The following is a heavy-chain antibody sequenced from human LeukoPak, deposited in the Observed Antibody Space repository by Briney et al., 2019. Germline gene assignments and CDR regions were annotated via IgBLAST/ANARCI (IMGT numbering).Heavy chain of an antibody. D-gene: IGHD5-18*01. J-gene: IGHJ4*02. CDR1: GGSISSSSYY. CDR3: ARHRRDSYGVGY. Sequence: SETLSLTCTVSGGSISSSSYYWGWIRQPPGKGLEWIGSIYYSGSTYYNPSLKRRVTISVDTSKNQFSLKLSSVTAADTAVYYCARHRRDSYGVGYWGQGTLVTVSS. CDR2: IYYSGST. V-gene: IGHV4-39*01.